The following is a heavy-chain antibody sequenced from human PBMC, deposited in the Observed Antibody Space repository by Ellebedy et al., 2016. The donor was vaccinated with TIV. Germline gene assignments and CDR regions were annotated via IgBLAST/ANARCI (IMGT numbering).Heavy chain of an antibody. Sequence: GESLKISCAASGFTFSTYAMSWVRQAPGRGLEWVSTISGSGGGTYYTESVKGRFTISRDNSENTLYLQMNSLRAEDTAVYYCAKTASKGRGWRTPIDYWGQGTLVTVSS. CDR3: AKTASKGRGWRTPIDY. D-gene: IGHD6-19*01. CDR2: ISGSGGGT. V-gene: IGHV3-23*01. CDR1: GFTFSTYA. J-gene: IGHJ4*02.